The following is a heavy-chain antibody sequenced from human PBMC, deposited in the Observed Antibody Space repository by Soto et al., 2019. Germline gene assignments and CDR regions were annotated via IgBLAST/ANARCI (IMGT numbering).Heavy chain of an antibody. Sequence: GSLRLSCAASGFTFSSYGMHWVRQAPGKGLEWVAVISYDGSNKYYADSVKGRFTISRDNSKNTLYLQMNSLRAEDTAVYYCAKDGGDIVVVPAAILYYYYYYGMDVWGQGTTVTVSS. CDR2: ISYDGSNK. CDR1: GFTFSSYG. CDR3: AKDGGDIVVVPAAILYYYYYYGMDV. D-gene: IGHD2-2*01. J-gene: IGHJ6*02. V-gene: IGHV3-30*18.